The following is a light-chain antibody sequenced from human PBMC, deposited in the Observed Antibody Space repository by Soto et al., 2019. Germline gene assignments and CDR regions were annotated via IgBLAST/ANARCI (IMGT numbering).Light chain of an antibody. V-gene: IGKV3-15*01. Sequence: EIVLTQSPGTLSLSPGERATLSCRASQSVSSSYLAWYQRKPGQAPRLLIYGASTRATDIPPRFSGSGSGTEFILTISSLQSEDFAVYYCQQYNNWPLTFGQGTRLENK. CDR1: QSVSSSY. CDR3: QQYNNWPLT. J-gene: IGKJ5*01. CDR2: GAS.